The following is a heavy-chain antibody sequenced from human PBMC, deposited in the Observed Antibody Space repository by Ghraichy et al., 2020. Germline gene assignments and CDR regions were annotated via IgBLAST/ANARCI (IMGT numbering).Heavy chain of an antibody. CDR2: IYYSGNT. Sequence: SETLSLTCTVSGGSISSRSYYWGWFRQPPGKGLEWIGSIYYSGNTYDNPSLRSRATISEDTSKNHFSLTLSSVTAADTAVYYCAAPYYYDSSGYNYAAVFDIWGKGTMVIVSS. V-gene: IGHV4-39*02. CDR1: GGSISSRSYY. J-gene: IGHJ3*02. D-gene: IGHD3-22*01. CDR3: AAPYYYDSSGYNYAAVFDI.